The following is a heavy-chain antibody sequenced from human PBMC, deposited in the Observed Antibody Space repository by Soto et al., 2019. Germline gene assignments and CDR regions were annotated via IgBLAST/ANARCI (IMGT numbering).Heavy chain of an antibody. V-gene: IGHV1-3*01. CDR3: ASLFFRRSCYHHYGMYV. CDR2: INAGNGNT. J-gene: IGHJ6*02. Sequence: ASVKVSCKASGYSFTSYAMHWVRQAPGQRLEWMGWINAGNGNTKYSQKFQGRVTITRDTSASTAYMELSSLRSEDTAVYYCASLFFRRSCYHHYGMYVRGQGTSVTVSS. D-gene: IGHD3-3*01. CDR1: GYSFTSYA.